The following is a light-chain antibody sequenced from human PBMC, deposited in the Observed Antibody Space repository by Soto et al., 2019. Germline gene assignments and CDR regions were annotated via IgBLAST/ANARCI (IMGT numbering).Light chain of an antibody. CDR2: GAS. V-gene: IGKV1-27*01. CDR3: QKYNSAHSYS. J-gene: IGKJ1*01. Sequence: DVQMTQSPSSLSASVGDRVTLTCRASQGITNYLAWYQHKPGQVPKLLIYGASTLQSRVPSRFSGSGSGTDFPLTIDGLQPEDVSTYRCQKYNSAHSYSFGQGTKVEIK. CDR1: QGITNY.